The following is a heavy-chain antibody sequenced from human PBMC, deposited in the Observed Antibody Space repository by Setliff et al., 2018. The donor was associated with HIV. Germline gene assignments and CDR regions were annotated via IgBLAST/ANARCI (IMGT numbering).Heavy chain of an antibody. CDR1: GFTFSSYS. V-gene: IGHV3-7*03. D-gene: IGHD3-22*01. CDR3: ARGDFYDSSGYFTDAFDI. Sequence: PGGSLRLSCAASGFTFSSYSMNWVRQAPGKGLEWMANIKQDGSEKYYVDSVEGRFTISRDNAKNSLCLQMNSLRAEDTAVYYCARGDFYDSSGYFTDAFDIWGQGTMVTVSS. CDR2: IKQDGSEK. J-gene: IGHJ3*02.